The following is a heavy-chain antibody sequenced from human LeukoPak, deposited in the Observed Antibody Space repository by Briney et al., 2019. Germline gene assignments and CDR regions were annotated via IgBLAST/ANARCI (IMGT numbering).Heavy chain of an antibody. CDR3: AHYGDYRFMYYFDY. CDR1: GFSLSTSGVG. D-gene: IGHD4-17*01. J-gene: IGHJ4*02. Sequence: SGSTLVKPTQTLTLTCTFSGFSLSTSGVGVGWIRQPPGKALEWLALIYWNDDNRYSPSLKSRLTITKDTSKNQVVLKMTNMDPVDTATYYCAHYGDYRFMYYFDYWGQGTLVTVSS. CDR2: IYWNDDN. V-gene: IGHV2-5*01.